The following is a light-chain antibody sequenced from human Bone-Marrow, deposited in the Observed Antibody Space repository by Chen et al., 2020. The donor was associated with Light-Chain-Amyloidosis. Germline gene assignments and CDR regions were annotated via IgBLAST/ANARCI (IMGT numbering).Light chain of an antibody. V-gene: IGLV6-57*01. CDR1: SGSIATNY. CDR3: ESYQGSSQGV. CDR2: EAD. Sequence: NFMLTQPPSVSESPGKTVIISCTRSSGSIATNYVPWYQPRPGSSPTTVIYEADQRPSGVPVRCSGCIDGATNAAALTISGLKTEEGADYYCESYQGSSQGVFVGETKLTVL. J-gene: IGLJ3*02.